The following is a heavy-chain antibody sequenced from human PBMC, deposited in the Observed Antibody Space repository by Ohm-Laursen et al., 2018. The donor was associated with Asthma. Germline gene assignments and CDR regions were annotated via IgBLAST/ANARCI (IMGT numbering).Heavy chain of an antibody. D-gene: IGHD4-17*01. CDR2: ISWNSGSI. J-gene: IGHJ5*02. CDR1: GYTFSRYS. Sequence: SLRLSCTASGYTFSRYSIHWVRQSPGKGLEWVSGISWNSGSIGYADSVKGRFTISGDNAKNSLYLQMNSLRPKDTAFYYCAKLVGVTTAWGQGTLVTVSS. V-gene: IGHV3-9*01. CDR3: AKLVGVTTA.